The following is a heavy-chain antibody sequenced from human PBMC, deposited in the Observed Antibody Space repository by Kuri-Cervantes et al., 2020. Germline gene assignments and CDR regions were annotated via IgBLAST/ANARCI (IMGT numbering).Heavy chain of an antibody. CDR3: ARGSTPLSYYFDSSGGFDY. D-gene: IGHD3-22*01. CDR1: GFTFSSYS. Sequence: GGSLRLSCAASGFTFSSYSMSWVRQAPGKGLKWVSGISWNSGSIGYADSVKGRFTISRDNTKKSLYLQMHSLRVEDTAVYYCARGSTPLSYYFDSSGGFDYWGLGTLFTVSS. CDR2: ISWNSGSI. J-gene: IGHJ4*02. V-gene: IGHV3-20*04.